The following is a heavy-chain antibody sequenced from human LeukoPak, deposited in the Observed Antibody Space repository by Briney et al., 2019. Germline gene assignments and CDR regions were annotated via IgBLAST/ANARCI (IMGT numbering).Heavy chain of an antibody. CDR2: ISGNGGST. CDR1: GFTFNTYA. V-gene: IGHV3-64*04. Sequence: PGGSLRLSCSASGFTFNTYAMHWVRQAPGKGLEYVSGISGNGGSTYYADSVKGRFTISRDNSKNTLYLQMNSLRAEDTAVYYCASGSSGYPPYWGQGTLVTVSS. D-gene: IGHD3-22*01. J-gene: IGHJ4*02. CDR3: ASGSSGYPPY.